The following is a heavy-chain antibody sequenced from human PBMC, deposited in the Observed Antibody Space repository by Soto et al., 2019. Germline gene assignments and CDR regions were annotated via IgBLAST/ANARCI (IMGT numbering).Heavy chain of an antibody. CDR1: GYKFINYW. CDR2: IYPGDSDT. D-gene: IGHD6-19*01. Sequence: GESLKISCKGSGYKFINYWIGWVRQMPGKGLERMRIIYPGDSDTRYSPSFQGRVTISADKSISTAYLQWSSLKASDTTMYYCARLYSSGWYGDSFDIWGQGTMVTGSS. V-gene: IGHV5-51*01. CDR3: ARLYSSGWYGDSFDI. J-gene: IGHJ3*02.